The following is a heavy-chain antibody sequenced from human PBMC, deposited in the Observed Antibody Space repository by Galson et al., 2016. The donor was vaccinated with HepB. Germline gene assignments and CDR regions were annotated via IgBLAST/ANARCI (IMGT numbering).Heavy chain of an antibody. J-gene: IGHJ3*02. D-gene: IGHD6-19*01. V-gene: IGHV4-61*01. Sequence: SETLSLTCTVSGGSVSSGSYSWSWIRQPPGKGLEWIGHISYSGSTNYTPSLKSRVTISVDMSKNQFSLKLNSVTAADTAVYYCARVAVKAFDIWGQGTMVTVSS. CDR2: ISYSGST. CDR3: ARVAVKAFDI. CDR1: GGSVSSGSYS.